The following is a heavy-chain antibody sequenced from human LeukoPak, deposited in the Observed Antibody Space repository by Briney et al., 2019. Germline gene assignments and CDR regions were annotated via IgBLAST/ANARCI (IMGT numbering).Heavy chain of an antibody. Sequence: GGSLRLSCAASGFTFSSYAMSWVRQAPGKGLEWVSAISGSGGSTYYADSVKGRFTISRDNSKNTLYMQMNSLRAEDTAVYYCAKDLEISAMIVVGSSDYWGQGTLVTVSS. CDR3: AKDLEISAMIVVGSSDY. V-gene: IGHV3-23*01. D-gene: IGHD3-22*01. CDR1: GFTFSSYA. CDR2: ISGSGGST. J-gene: IGHJ4*02.